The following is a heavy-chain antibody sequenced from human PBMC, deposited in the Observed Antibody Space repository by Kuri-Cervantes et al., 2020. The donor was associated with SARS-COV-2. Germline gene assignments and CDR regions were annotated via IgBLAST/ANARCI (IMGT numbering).Heavy chain of an antibody. J-gene: IGHJ3*02. V-gene: IGHV3-64D*08. D-gene: IGHD3-3*01. CDR2: ISSNGGST. Sequence: GESLKISCAASGFTFSSYAMHWVRQAPGKGLEYVSAISSNGGSTYYADSVKGRFTISRDNSKNTLYLQMSSLRAEDTAVYYCARGTYYDFWSGYSNAFDIWGQGTMVTVSS. CDR1: GFTFSSYA. CDR3: ARGTYYDFWSGYSNAFDI.